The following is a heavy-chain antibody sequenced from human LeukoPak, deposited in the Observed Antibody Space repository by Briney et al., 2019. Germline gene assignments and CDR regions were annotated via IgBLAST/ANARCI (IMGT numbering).Heavy chain of an antibody. CDR2: IRSKAYGGTT. Sequence: GGSLRLSCTASGFTFGDYAMSWVRQAPGKGLEWVGFIRSKAYGGTTEYAASVKGRFTISRDDSKSIAYLQMNSLKTEDTAVYYCTIASGLYVFDYWGQGTLVTVSS. CDR1: GFTFGDYA. J-gene: IGHJ4*02. CDR3: TIASGLYVFDY. D-gene: IGHD6-19*01. V-gene: IGHV3-49*04.